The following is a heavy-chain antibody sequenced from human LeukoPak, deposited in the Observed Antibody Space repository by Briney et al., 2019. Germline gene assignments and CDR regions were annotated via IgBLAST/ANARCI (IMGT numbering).Heavy chain of an antibody. V-gene: IGHV3-23*01. CDR1: GFTFSSYA. D-gene: IGHD6-13*01. CDR2: ISGSGGST. J-gene: IGHJ5*02. Sequence: PGGSLRLSCAASGFTFSSYAISWVRQAPGKGLEWVSAISGSGGSTYYADSVKGRFTISRDNSKNTLYLQMNSLRAEDTAVYYCAKPPNSSSWYLTKGWFDPWGQGTLVTVSS. CDR3: AKPPNSSSWYLTKGWFDP.